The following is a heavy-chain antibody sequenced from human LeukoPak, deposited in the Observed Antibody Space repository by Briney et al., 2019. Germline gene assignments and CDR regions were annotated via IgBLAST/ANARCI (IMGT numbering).Heavy chain of an antibody. J-gene: IGHJ4*02. CDR1: GYTLTELS. D-gene: IGHD3-3*01. CDR2: FDPEDGET. CDR3: ATALTSLWSGYYPTDY. Sequence: ASVKVSCKVSGYTLTELSMHWVRQAPGKGLEWMGGFDPEDGETIYAQKFQGRVTMTEDTSTDTAYMELSSLRSEDTAVYYRATALTSLWSGYYPTDYWGQGTLVTVSS. V-gene: IGHV1-24*01.